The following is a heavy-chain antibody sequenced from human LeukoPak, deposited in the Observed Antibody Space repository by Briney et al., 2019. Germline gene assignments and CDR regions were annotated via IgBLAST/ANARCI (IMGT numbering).Heavy chain of an antibody. J-gene: IGHJ4*02. CDR1: GGSISSYY. D-gene: IGHD3-10*01. V-gene: IGHV4-4*07. CDR3: ARDYDSGSYYYFDY. Sequence: PSETLSLTCTVSGGSISSYYWSWIRQPAGKGLEWIGRIYTSGSTNYNPSLKSRVTMSVDTSKNQFSLKLSSVTAADTAVYYCARDYDSGSYYYFDYWGQGTLVTVSS. CDR2: IYTSGST.